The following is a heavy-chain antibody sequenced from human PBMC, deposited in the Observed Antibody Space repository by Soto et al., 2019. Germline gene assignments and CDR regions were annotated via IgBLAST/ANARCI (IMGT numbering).Heavy chain of an antibody. J-gene: IGHJ6*02. CDR3: ARVGDCSGGSCYPIRYYYYGMDV. Sequence: VASVKVSCKASGYTFTSYDINWVRQATGQGLEWMGWMNPNSGNTGYAQKFQGRVTMTRNTSISTAYMELSSLRSEDTAVYYCARVGDCSGGSCYPIRYYYYGMDVWGQGTTVTVSS. V-gene: IGHV1-8*01. CDR1: GYTFTSYD. D-gene: IGHD2-15*01. CDR2: MNPNSGNT.